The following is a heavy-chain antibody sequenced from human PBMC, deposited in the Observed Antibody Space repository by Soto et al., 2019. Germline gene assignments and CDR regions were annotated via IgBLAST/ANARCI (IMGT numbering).Heavy chain of an antibody. Sequence: GGSLRLSCAASGFTFSSYSMNWVRQAPGKGLEWVSYISSCSSTIYYADSVKGRFTISRDNAKNSLYLQMNSLRDEDTAVYYCARVRSGYYDSSGSTVFDYWGQGTLVTVSS. CDR1: GFTFSSYS. CDR2: ISSCSSTI. CDR3: ARVRSGYYDSSGSTVFDY. V-gene: IGHV3-48*02. J-gene: IGHJ4*02. D-gene: IGHD3-22*01.